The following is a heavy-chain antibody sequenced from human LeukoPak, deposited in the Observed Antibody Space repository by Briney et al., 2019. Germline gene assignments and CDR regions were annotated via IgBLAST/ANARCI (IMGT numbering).Heavy chain of an antibody. CDR2: IIPIFGTA. CDR1: GGTFSSYA. V-gene: IGHV1-69*05. D-gene: IGHD6-19*01. J-gene: IGHJ4*02. CDR3: ARGHSSGWFFDY. Sequence: SVKVSCKASGGTFSSYAISWVRQAPGQGLEWMGGIIPIFGTANYAQKFQGRVTITTDESTSTAYMELSSLRSEDTAVYYCARGHSSGWFFDYWGQGTLVTVSS.